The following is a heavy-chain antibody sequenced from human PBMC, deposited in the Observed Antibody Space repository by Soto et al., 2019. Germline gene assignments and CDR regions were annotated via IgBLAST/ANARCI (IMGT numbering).Heavy chain of an antibody. CDR2: TYYRSKWYY. Sequence: QTLSLTCAISGDSVSIKSAAWNWIRQSPSRGLEWLGRTYYRSKWYYDYADSVKSRITINSDTSKNQFSLQLNSVTPEDTAVYYCARAPAYSLDYWGQGTLVTVSS. D-gene: IGHD2-21*01. CDR3: ARAPAYSLDY. V-gene: IGHV6-1*01. CDR1: GDSVSIKSAA. J-gene: IGHJ4*02.